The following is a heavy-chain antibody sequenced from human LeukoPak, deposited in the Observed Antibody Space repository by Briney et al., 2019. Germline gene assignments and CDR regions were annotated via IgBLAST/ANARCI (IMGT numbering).Heavy chain of an antibody. D-gene: IGHD5-24*01. CDR3: ARYRGTYGYYFDY. CDR2: VSYSGST. J-gene: IGHJ4*02. Sequence: SETLSLTCTVSGGSISSYYWSWVRQPPGKGLEWIGYVSYSGSTDYNPSLKSRVIISIDTSKNQFSLRLSSVTAADTAVYYCARYRGTYGYYFDYWGQGKLVIVSS. V-gene: IGHV4-59*01. CDR1: GGSISSYY.